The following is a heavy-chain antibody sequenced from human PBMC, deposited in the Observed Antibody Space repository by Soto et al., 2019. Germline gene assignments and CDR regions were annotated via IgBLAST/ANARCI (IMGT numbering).Heavy chain of an antibody. D-gene: IGHD2-2*01. CDR3: ARFSSSPYYYYGMDV. J-gene: IGHJ6*02. V-gene: IGHV4-4*02. Sequence: SETLSLTCAVSGGSISSSNWWSWVRQPPGKGLEWIGEIYHSGSTNYNPSLKSRVTISVDKSKNQFSLKLSSVTAADTAVYYCARFSSSPYYYYGMDVWGQGTTVTVS. CDR1: GGSISSSNW. CDR2: IYHSGST.